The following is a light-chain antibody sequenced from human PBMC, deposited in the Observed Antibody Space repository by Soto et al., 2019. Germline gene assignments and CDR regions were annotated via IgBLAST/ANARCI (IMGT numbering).Light chain of an antibody. Sequence: DIQMTQSPSSVSASVGDRLTITCRESRDISNSLAWYQQAPGKAPKLLLRGASSLHRGVPSRFSGGGAGTEFTLTISSLQPEDFATYYCQQTSAFPRTFGHGTKVDVK. V-gene: IGKV1-12*01. J-gene: IGKJ3*01. CDR1: RDISNS. CDR2: GAS. CDR3: QQTSAFPRT.